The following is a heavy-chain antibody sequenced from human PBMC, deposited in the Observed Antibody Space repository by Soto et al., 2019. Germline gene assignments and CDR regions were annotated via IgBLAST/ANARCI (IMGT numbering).Heavy chain of an antibody. V-gene: IGHV3-30-3*01. D-gene: IGHD4-17*01. CDR3: AREATVVNLDY. J-gene: IGHJ4*02. Sequence: PGGSLRLSCAASGFTFSSYAMHWVRQAPGKGLEWVAVISYDGSNKYYADSVKGRFTISRDNSKNTLYLQMNSLRAEDTAVYYCAREATVVNLDYWGQGTLVTVSS. CDR2: ISYDGSNK. CDR1: GFTFSSYA.